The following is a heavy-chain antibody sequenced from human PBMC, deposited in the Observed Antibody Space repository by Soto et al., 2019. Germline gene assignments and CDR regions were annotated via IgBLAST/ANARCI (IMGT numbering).Heavy chain of an antibody. J-gene: IGHJ5*02. D-gene: IGHD6-13*01. V-gene: IGHV4-59*01. CDR2: IYHSGIT. CDR1: GGSISSYY. CDR3: ARGHSSRWSTFNH. Sequence: QVQLQESGPGLVKPSETLSLTCTVSGGSISSYYWSWIRQSPGKGLEWIGYIYHSGITNYNPSLQSRVTISVDTSRNHCSLRLSSVTAADTAVYYCARGHSSRWSTFNHWGQGTLVTGSS.